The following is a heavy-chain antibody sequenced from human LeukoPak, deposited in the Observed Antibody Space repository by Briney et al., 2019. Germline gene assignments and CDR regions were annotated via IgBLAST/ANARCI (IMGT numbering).Heavy chain of an antibody. V-gene: IGHV3-64*01. D-gene: IGHD3-3*01. Sequence: GGSLRLSCAASGFTFSMYAMHWVRQAPGKGLEYVSAISRDGSSTYYANSVKGRFTISRDTSKNTLYLQMGSLRADDMAVYYCARSPRDFWSGYLGYWGQGTLVTVSS. CDR2: ISRDGSST. J-gene: IGHJ4*02. CDR3: ARSPRDFWSGYLGY. CDR1: GFTFSMYA.